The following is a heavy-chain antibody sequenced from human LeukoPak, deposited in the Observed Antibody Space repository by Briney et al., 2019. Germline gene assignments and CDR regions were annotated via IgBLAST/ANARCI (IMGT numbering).Heavy chain of an antibody. CDR1: GFTFSSYE. J-gene: IGHJ4*02. CDR2: FSSSGGTI. D-gene: IGHD3-3*01. CDR3: ARDDDFWSGYSKGGSDY. V-gene: IGHV3-48*03. Sequence: PGGSLRLSCAASGFTFSSYEMNWVRQAPGKGLEWVSYFSSSGGTIYYADSVKGRFTISRDSAKNSLYLQMNSLRAEDTAVYYCARDDDFWSGYSKGGSDYWGQGTLVTV.